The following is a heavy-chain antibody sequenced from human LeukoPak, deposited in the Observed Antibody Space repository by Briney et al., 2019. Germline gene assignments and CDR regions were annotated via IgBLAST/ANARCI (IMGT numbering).Heavy chain of an antibody. V-gene: IGHV4-34*01. J-gene: IGHJ4*02. CDR1: GGSFSGYY. Sequence: PSETLSLTCAVYGGSFSGYYWSWIRQPPGKGLEWIGEINHSGSTNCNPSLKSRVTISVDTSKNQFSLKLSSVTAADTAVYYCARRNSYGPSWLNYWGRGTLVTVSS. CDR2: INHSGST. CDR3: ARRNSYGPSWLNY. D-gene: IGHD5-18*01.